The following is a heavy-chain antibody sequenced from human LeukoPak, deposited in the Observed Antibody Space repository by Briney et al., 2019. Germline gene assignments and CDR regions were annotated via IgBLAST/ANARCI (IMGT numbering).Heavy chain of an antibody. D-gene: IGHD5-12*01. V-gene: IGHV3-30*02. CDR3: AKEGGYDSGSSFDY. CDR2: IRYDGSNK. J-gene: IGHJ4*02. Sequence: PGGSLRLSCAASGFTFSSYGMHWVRQAPGKGLEWVAFIRYDGSNKYYADSVKGRFTISRDNSKNTLYLQVNSLRAEDTAVYYCAKEGGYDSGSSFDYWGQGTLVTVSS. CDR1: GFTFSSYG.